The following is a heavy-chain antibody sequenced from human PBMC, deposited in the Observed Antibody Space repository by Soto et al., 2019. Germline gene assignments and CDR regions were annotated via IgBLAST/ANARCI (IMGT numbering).Heavy chain of an antibody. CDR3: ASARPAAAGYYYYGMDV. CDR1: GGIFSSYA. CDR2: IIPIFGTA. D-gene: IGHD6-13*01. J-gene: IGHJ6*02. V-gene: IGHV1-69*13. Sequence: SVHVSCQASGGIFSSYAISWVRQAPGQGLEWMGGIIPIFGTANYAQKFQGRVTITADESTSTAYMELSSLRSEDTAVYYCASARPAAAGYYYYGMDVWGQGTTVTVSS.